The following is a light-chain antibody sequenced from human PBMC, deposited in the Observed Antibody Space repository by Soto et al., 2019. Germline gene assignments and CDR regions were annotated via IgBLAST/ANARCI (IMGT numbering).Light chain of an antibody. J-gene: IGKJ5*01. Sequence: IQLTQSPSSLSASVGERVTITCRASQGISSFLAWYQQEPGKAPTLLISGATTLQSGVPSRFSGSGSGTNFTLTISSLQPEDFATYYCQQFKSYVSFGQGTRLEIK. V-gene: IGKV1-9*01. CDR2: GAT. CDR3: QQFKSYVS. CDR1: QGISSF.